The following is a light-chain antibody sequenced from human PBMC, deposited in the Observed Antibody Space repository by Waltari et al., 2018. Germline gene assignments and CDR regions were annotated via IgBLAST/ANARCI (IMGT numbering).Light chain of an antibody. V-gene: IGKV4-1*01. CDR2: WAS. CDR3: QQCYGSPYT. J-gene: IGKJ2*01. CDR1: QSVFYANNKNY. Sequence: DIVMTQSPDSLGVSLGERAPIHCKSSQSVFYANNKNYLAWYQQRPGQPPKLLIYWASTRASGVPDRFSGSGSGTDFTLTISSLQAEDAAIYYCQQCYGSPYTFGQGTRVEIK.